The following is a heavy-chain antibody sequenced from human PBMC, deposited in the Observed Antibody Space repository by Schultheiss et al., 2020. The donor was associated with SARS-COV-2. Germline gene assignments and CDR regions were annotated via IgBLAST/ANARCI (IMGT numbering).Heavy chain of an antibody. D-gene: IGHD4-17*01. Sequence: ASVKVSCKASGGTFSSYAISWVRQAPGQGLEWMGWISAYNGNTNYAQKLQGRVTMTTDTSTSTAYMELSSLRSEDTAVYYCARARYGDYDLFFDYWGQGTLVTVSS. CDR3: ARARYGDYDLFFDY. CDR2: ISAYNGNT. CDR1: GGTFSSYA. J-gene: IGHJ4*02. V-gene: IGHV1-18*01.